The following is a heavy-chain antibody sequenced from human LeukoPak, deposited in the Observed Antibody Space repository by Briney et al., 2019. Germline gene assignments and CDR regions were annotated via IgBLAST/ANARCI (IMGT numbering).Heavy chain of an antibody. Sequence: GGSLRLSCAASGFTFTDYGIHWVRQAPGKGLEWVAFIRYDGSDKYYADSVKGRFTISRDNSKNTLYLQMNSLRAEDTAVYYCAKDYTIWGSYYFDYWGQGTLVTVS. CDR3: AKDYTIWGSYYFDY. V-gene: IGHV3-30*02. CDR1: GFTFTDYG. J-gene: IGHJ4*02. D-gene: IGHD3-16*01. CDR2: IRYDGSDK.